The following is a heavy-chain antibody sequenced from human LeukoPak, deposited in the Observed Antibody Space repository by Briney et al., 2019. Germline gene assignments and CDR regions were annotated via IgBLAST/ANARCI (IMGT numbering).Heavy chain of an antibody. V-gene: IGHV4-59*01. CDR1: GGSISSYY. CDR2: IYYSGST. CDR3: ARGAPTIFGVVTFDP. Sequence: PSETVSLTCTVSGGSISSYYWSWIRQPPGKGLEWIGYIYYSGSTNYNPSLKSRVTISVDTSKNQFSLKLSSVTAADTAVYYCARGAPTIFGVVTFDPWGQGTRVTLSS. D-gene: IGHD3-3*01. J-gene: IGHJ5*02.